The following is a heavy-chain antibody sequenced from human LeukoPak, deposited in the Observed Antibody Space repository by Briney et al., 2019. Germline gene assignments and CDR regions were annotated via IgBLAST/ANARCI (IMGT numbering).Heavy chain of an antibody. CDR2: IYYSGST. V-gene: IGHV4-39*01. CDR1: GGSISSSSYY. CDR3: ARHPEGGIDY. Sequence: PSETLSLTCTVSGGSISSSSYYWGWIRQPPGKGLEWIGSIYYSGSTYYNPSLKSRVTISVDTSKNQFSLKLGSVTAADTAVYYCARHPEGGIDYWGQGTLVTVSS. J-gene: IGHJ4*02.